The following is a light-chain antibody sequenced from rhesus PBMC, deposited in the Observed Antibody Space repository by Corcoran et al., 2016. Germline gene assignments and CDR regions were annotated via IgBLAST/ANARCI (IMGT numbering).Light chain of an antibody. CDR3: SQHSSGWT. Sequence: QVILTQSPATLSLSPGERATLSCRASQSVSSYLAWYQQKPGQAPRLLIYGASSRATGIPDRFSGSGAGTDFTLTISSLEPECVGVDHCSQHSSGWTFGQGTKVEIK. CDR2: GAS. CDR1: QSVSSY. J-gene: IGKJ1*01. V-gene: IGKV3-10*01.